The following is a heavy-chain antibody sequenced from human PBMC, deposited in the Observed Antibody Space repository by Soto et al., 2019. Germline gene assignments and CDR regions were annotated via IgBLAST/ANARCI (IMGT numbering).Heavy chain of an antibody. CDR1: GGSFRGYF. CDR2: INDSGNT. CDR3: ARGKERTYYDILTGLATGNWFDP. D-gene: IGHD3-9*01. Sequence: PSETLSLTCAVSGGSFRGYFWSWIRQSPAKGLEWIGEINDSGNTYYNPSFKSRLTISVDTSTSQISLRLTSVTAADTAVYYCARGKERTYYDILTGLATGNWFDPWGQGTLVTVSS. J-gene: IGHJ5*02. V-gene: IGHV4-34*01.